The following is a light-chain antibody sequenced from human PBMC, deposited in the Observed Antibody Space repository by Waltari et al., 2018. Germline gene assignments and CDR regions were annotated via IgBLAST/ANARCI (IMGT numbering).Light chain of an antibody. Sequence: EILLTQSPGTLSLSPGERATLSCRASQSVTRALAWYQQKPGQAPRRLIYDTSKRATGIPDRFSGSGSGTDFSLTISRLEPEDFAVYYCQHYVRLPATFGQGTKVEIK. CDR2: DTS. CDR1: QSVTRAL. CDR3: QHYVRLPAT. J-gene: IGKJ1*01. V-gene: IGKV3-20*01.